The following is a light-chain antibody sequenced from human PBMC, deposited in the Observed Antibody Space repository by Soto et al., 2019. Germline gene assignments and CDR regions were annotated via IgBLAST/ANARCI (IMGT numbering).Light chain of an antibody. CDR2: AAS. Sequence: DIQMTQSPPYLSASVGDRVTITCRASQTVGSFLNWYQQRPGRAPNLLIYAASNLPTGVPSRFSGSGSGTDFTLTINSLQPEDFGTYYCQQSYSIRSWTFGQGTKVDIK. J-gene: IGKJ1*01. V-gene: IGKV1-39*01. CDR3: QQSYSIRSWT. CDR1: QTVGSF.